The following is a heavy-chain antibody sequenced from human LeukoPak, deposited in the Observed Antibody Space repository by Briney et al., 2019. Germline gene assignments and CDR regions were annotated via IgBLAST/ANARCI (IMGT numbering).Heavy chain of an antibody. V-gene: IGHV3-23*01. CDR3: AKATYYYDGSGYWSFDN. Sequence: GGSLRVSCAASGFTLSNYAMSWVGQAPGKGLEWVSAITGGGDIYYADSVKGRFTISRDNSKNTLSLQMNSLRAEDTAVYSCAKATYYYDGSGYWSFDNWGQGTLVAVSS. D-gene: IGHD3-22*01. J-gene: IGHJ4*02. CDR2: ITGGGDI. CDR1: GFTLSNYA.